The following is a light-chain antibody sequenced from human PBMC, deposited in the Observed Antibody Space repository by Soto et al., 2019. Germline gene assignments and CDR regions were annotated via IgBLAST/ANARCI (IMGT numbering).Light chain of an antibody. Sequence: QSVLTQPPSASGSPGQSVTISCTGTSSDVGGYNYVSWYQQHPGKAPKLMVYEVSKRPSAVPDRFSGSKSGNTASLTVSGLQAEDEADYYCSSYAGSNNLVFGTGTKLTVL. CDR3: SSYAGSNNLV. V-gene: IGLV2-8*01. CDR2: EVS. J-gene: IGLJ1*01. CDR1: SSDVGGYNY.